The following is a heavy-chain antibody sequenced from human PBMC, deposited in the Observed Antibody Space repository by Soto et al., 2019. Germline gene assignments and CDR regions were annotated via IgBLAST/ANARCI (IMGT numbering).Heavy chain of an antibody. CDR1: GFTFGDYA. V-gene: IGHV3-49*03. J-gene: IGHJ6*03. CDR3: TRVADFDCSSTSCQYYYYYYMDV. CDR2: IRSKAYGGTT. D-gene: IGHD2-2*01. Sequence: GGSLRLSCTASGFTFGDYAMSWFRQAPGKGLEWVGFIRSKAYGGTTEYAASVKGRFTISRDDSKSIAYLQMNSLKTEDTAVYYCTRVADFDCSSTSCQYYYYYYMDVWGKGTTVTVSS.